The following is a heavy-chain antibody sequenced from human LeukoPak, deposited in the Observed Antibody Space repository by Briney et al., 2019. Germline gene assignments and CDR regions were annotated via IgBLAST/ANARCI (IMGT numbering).Heavy chain of an antibody. Sequence: PSETLSLTCAVSGGSFSGYYWNWIRQPPGKGLEWIGEINHSGSTNYNPSLKSRGTISVDTSKNQFSLNLSSVTAADTAVYYCARVPDTMLAITAAVPFFDYWGQGTLVTVSS. J-gene: IGHJ4*02. D-gene: IGHD6-13*01. CDR1: GGSFSGYY. CDR2: INHSGST. V-gene: IGHV4-34*01. CDR3: ARVPDTMLAITAAVPFFDY.